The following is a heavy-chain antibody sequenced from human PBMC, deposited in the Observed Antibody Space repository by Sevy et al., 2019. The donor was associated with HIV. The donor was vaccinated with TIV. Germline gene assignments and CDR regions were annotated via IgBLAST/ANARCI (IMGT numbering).Heavy chain of an antibody. CDR3: AKDRIWELGDSFYV. J-gene: IGHJ3*01. CDR2: LSGSGGSI. D-gene: IGHD1-26*01. CDR1: GFTSSNYA. Sequence: GGSLRLSCAASGFTSSNYAMSWVRQAPGKGLEWVSGLSGSGGSIYYADSVKGRFTISRDNSRNTLYLQMNSLRAEDTAVYYCAKDRIWELGDSFYVWGQGTMVTVSS. V-gene: IGHV3-23*01.